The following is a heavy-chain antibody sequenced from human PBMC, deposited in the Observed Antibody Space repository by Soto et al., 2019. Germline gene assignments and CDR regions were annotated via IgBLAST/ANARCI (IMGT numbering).Heavy chain of an antibody. Sequence: PSETLSLTCTVSGGSISGYYWSWIRQPPGKGLEWIGYIYHSGSTNYNPSLKSRVTISVDTSKNQFSLKLSSATAADTAVYYCAREGGGGSSWYSDYWGQGTLVTVSS. D-gene: IGHD6-13*01. V-gene: IGHV4-59*13. CDR1: GGSISGYY. CDR2: IYHSGST. J-gene: IGHJ4*02. CDR3: AREGGGGSSWYSDY.